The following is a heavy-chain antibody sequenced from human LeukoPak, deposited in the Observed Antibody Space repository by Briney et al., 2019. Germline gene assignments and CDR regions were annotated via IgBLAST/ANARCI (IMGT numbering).Heavy chain of an antibody. J-gene: IGHJ4*02. D-gene: IGHD2-2*01. V-gene: IGHV3-33*06. CDR3: AKDRNIVIIPAAIEGFDY. CDR1: RFTFSSYT. Sequence: GGSLRLSCADSRFTFSSYTMYWVRQAPGKGLEWVAVIWNDGSKKLYADSVKGRFTVSRDNHKNVVFLQMNTLRVDDTAVYYCAKDRNIVIIPAAIEGFDYWGLGTLVTVAS. CDR2: IWNDGSKK.